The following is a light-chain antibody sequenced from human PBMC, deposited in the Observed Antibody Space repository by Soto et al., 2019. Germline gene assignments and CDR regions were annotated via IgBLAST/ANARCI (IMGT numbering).Light chain of an antibody. CDR3: KSYAGSNNYV. J-gene: IGLJ1*01. Sequence: QHVLTHPPSASGSPGHSVTISCTGTKSDIGVYDFVSWYQHHPGKAPRLIIYEVVQRPSGVPDRFSGSKSGNTASLTVSGLQAADEADYFCKSYAGSNNYVFGHGTKVTVL. V-gene: IGLV2-8*01. CDR1: KSDIGVYDF. CDR2: EVV.